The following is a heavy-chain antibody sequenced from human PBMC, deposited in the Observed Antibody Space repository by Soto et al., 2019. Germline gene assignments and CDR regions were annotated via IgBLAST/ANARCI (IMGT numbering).Heavy chain of an antibody. D-gene: IGHD3-3*01. Sequence: QVQLVQSGAEVKKPGSSVKVSCKASGGTFSSYAISWVRQAPGQGLEWMGGIIPIFGTANYAQKFQGRVTITADESTSTAYMELSSLRSEDTAVYYCASTLRFFEWIPSKGPYYYYGMDVWGQGTTVTVSS. J-gene: IGHJ6*02. CDR1: GGTFSSYA. V-gene: IGHV1-69*12. CDR2: IIPIFGTA. CDR3: ASTLRFFEWIPSKGPYYYYGMDV.